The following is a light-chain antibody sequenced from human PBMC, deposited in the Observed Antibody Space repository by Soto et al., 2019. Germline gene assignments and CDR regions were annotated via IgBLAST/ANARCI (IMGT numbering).Light chain of an antibody. CDR3: QQSGSSPRLA. J-gene: IGKJ4*01. CDR2: GAS. CDR1: QSVSSNY. V-gene: IGKV3-20*01. Sequence: EIVLTQSPGTLSLSPGDRATLSCRASQSVSSNYLAWYHQKPGQAPRLLLYGASSRATGIPDRFSGSGSGTDFTLSISRLEPEDFGVYYCQQSGSSPRLAFGGGTKVDIK.